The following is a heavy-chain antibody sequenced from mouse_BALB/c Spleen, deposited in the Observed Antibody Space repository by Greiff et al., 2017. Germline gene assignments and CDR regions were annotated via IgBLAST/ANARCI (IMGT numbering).Heavy chain of an antibody. Sequence: VKLVESGPGLVAPSQSLSITCTVSGFSLTSYGVHWVRQPPGKGLEWLGVIWAGGSTNYNSALMSRLSISKDNSKSQVFLKMNSLQTDDTAMYYCASHITTRVYYAMDYWGQGTSVTVSS. CDR1: GFSLTSYG. CDR2: IWAGGST. D-gene: IGHD1-1*01. CDR3: ASHITTRVYYAMDY. V-gene: IGHV2-9*02. J-gene: IGHJ4*01.